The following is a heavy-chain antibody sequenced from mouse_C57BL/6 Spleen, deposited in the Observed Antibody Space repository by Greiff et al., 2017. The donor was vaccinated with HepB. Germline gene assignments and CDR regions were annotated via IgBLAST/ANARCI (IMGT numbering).Heavy chain of an antibody. Sequence: QVQLQQSGAELVRPGASVTLSCKASGYTFTDYEMHWVKQTPVHGLEWIGAIDPETGGTAYNQKFKGKAILTADKSSSTAYMELRSLTSEDSAVYYCTRAVYYGYDEGVFDYWGQGTTLTVSS. CDR1: GYTFTDYE. D-gene: IGHD2-2*01. J-gene: IGHJ2*01. CDR3: TRAVYYGYDEGVFDY. V-gene: IGHV1-15*01. CDR2: IDPETGGT.